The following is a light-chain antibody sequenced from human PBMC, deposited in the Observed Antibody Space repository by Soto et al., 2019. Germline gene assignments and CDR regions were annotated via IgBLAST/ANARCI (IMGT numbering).Light chain of an antibody. CDR1: QNIDRW. CDR2: EAS. Sequence: DIQMTQSPSTLSTSVGDRATITCRASQNIDRWLAWYQQKPGKAPKVLIYEASSLEGGVPSRFSGSGSGTEFTLTVSGLQAEDFATYWCQQVESYPSTFGGGTKV. V-gene: IGKV1-5*01. CDR3: QQVESYPST. J-gene: IGKJ4*01.